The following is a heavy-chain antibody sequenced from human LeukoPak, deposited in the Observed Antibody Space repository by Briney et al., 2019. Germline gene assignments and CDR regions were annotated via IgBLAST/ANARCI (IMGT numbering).Heavy chain of an antibody. J-gene: IGHJ6*03. CDR1: GGYITSYY. CDR3: ARESSSHYFYYYMDV. Sequence: SETLSLTCVVSGGYITSYYWSWIRQPAGKGLEWIGRIYNHAKTNTNPSLKSRVTMSVDPSKNQVSLKLSFVTAADAAVYYCARESSSHYFYYYMDVWGKGTTVTVSS. D-gene: IGHD6-19*01. V-gene: IGHV4-4*07. CDR2: IYNHAKT.